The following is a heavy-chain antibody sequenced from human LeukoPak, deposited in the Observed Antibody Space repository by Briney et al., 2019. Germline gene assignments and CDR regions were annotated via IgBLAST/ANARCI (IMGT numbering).Heavy chain of an antibody. D-gene: IGHD3-10*01. J-gene: IGHJ4*02. CDR3: APITFDY. V-gene: IGHV3-30*04. CDR1: GFTFSSYA. CDR2: ISYDGSNK. Sequence: GGSLRLSCAASGFTFSSYAMHWVRQAPGKGLEWVAVISYDGSNKYYADSVKGRFTISRDNSKNTLYLQMNSLRAEDTAVYYCAPITFDYWGQGTLVTVSS.